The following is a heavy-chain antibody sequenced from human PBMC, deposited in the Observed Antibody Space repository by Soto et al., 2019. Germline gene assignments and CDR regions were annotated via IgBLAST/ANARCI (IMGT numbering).Heavy chain of an antibody. CDR1: GFTFSSYG. CDR3: AKEIDVGATSY. CDR2: ISYDGSNK. J-gene: IGHJ4*02. V-gene: IGHV3-30*18. D-gene: IGHD1-26*01. Sequence: GGSLRLSCAASGFTFSSYGMHWVRQAPGKGLEWVAVISYDGSNKYYADSVKGRFTISRDNSKNTLYLQMNSLRAEDTAVYYCAKEIDVGATSYWGQGTLVTVSS.